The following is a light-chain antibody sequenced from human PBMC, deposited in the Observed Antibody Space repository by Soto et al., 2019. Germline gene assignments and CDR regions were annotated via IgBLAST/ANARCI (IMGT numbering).Light chain of an antibody. J-gene: IGKJ1*01. Sequence: DIQMTQSPSTLSASVGDRVTITCRASQSISSWLAWYQQKPGKAPKLLIYDASSLESGVPSRFSGSGSGTEFTLTISSLQPDDFATYCCQQYNSYPWTFGQGTKVDSK. CDR2: DAS. CDR3: QQYNSYPWT. CDR1: QSISSW. V-gene: IGKV1-5*01.